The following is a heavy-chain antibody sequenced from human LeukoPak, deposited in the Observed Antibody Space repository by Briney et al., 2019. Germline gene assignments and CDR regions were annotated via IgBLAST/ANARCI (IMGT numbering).Heavy chain of an antibody. V-gene: IGHV4-59*01. CDR2: IYYSGST. D-gene: IGHD3-22*01. CDR1: GGSISSYY. Sequence: SQTLSLTCTVSGGSISSYYWSWIRQPPGKGLEWIGYIYYSGSTNYNPSLKSRVTISVDTSKKQFSLKLSSVTAADTAVYYCARDGIHYDSSGYDYWGQGTLVTVSS. J-gene: IGHJ4*02. CDR3: ARDGIHYDSSGYDY.